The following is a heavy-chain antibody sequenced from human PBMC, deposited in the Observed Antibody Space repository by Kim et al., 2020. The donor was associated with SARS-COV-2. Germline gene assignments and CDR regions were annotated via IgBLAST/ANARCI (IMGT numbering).Heavy chain of an antibody. CDR2: YI. CDR3: ARDAQLVPFDY. V-gene: IGHV3-21*01. D-gene: IGHD6-6*01. J-gene: IGHJ4*02. Sequence: YIDYSHAVTGPFTISRDNAKSSLYLQMNSLQVEDTAVYYCARDAQLVPFDYWGQGTLVPVSS.